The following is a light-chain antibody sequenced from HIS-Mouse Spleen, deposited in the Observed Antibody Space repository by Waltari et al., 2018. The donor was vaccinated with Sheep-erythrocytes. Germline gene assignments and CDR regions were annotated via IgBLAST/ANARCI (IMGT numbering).Light chain of an antibody. CDR2: DVS. CDR1: TSDVGGYNY. CDR3: CSYAGSYNHV. Sequence: QSALTQPRSVSGSPGQSVTLSCTGTTSDVGGYNYVSWYQQHPGKAPKLMLYDVSKRPSGVPDRFSGSKSGNTASLTISGLQAEDEADYYCCSYAGSYNHVFATGTKVTVL. J-gene: IGLJ1*01. V-gene: IGLV2-11*01.